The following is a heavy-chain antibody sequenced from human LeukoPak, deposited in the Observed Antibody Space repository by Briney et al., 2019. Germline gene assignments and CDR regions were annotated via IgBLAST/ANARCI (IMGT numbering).Heavy chain of an antibody. V-gene: IGHV1-18*04. CDR3: ARGPLRVYELSNWFDP. CDR1: GYTFTGYY. CDR2: ISAYNGNT. D-gene: IGHD5/OR15-5a*01. Sequence: ASVKVSCKASGYTFTGYYMHWVRQAPGQGLEWMGWISAYNGNTNYAQKLQGRVTMTTDTSTSTAYMELRSLRSDDTAVYYCARGPLRVYELSNWFDPWGQGTLVTVSS. J-gene: IGHJ5*02.